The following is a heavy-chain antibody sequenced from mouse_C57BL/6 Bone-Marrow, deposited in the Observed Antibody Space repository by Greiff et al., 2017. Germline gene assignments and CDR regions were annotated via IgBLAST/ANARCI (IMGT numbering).Heavy chain of an antibody. CDR2: IDPETGGT. CDR1: GYTFTDYE. CDR3: TDGNYVLAMDY. V-gene: IGHV1-15*01. Sequence: QVQLQQSGAELVRPGASVTLSCKASGYTFTDYEMHWVEQTPVHGLEWIGAIDPETGGTAYNQKFKGKAILTADKSSSTAYMELRSLTSEDSAVYYGTDGNYVLAMDYWGQGTSVTVSS. D-gene: IGHD2-1*01. J-gene: IGHJ4*01.